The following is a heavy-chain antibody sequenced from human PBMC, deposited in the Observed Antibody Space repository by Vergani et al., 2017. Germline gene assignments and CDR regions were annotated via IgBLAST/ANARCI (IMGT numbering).Heavy chain of an antibody. V-gene: IGHV4-34*01. J-gene: IGHJ6*02. CDR1: GGSFSGYY. Sequence: QVQLQQWGAGLLKPSETLSLTCAVYGGSFSGYYWSWIRQPPGKGLEWIGEINHSGSTNYNPSLKSRVTISVDTSKNQFSLKLSSVTAADTAVYYCARSGLVVPAAIYYYYYYGMDVWGQGTTVTVSS. D-gene: IGHD2-2*01. CDR2: INHSGST. CDR3: ARSGLVVPAAIYYYYYYGMDV.